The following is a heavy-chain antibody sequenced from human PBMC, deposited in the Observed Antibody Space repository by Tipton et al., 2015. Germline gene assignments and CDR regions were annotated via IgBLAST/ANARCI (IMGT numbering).Heavy chain of an antibody. V-gene: IGHV3-21*04. CDR3: ARVIVGRCSPDAY. Sequence: SLRLSCEASGLTFSSYGMTWVRQAPGKGLEWVSSITSSSDYIYYADSVKGPFTISRDNAKNSLYLQMNSLRAEDTAVSYCARVIVGRCSPDAYWSHKTLLTVSS. CDR1: GLTFSSYG. CDR2: ITSSSDYI. J-gene: IGHJ4*01. D-gene: IGHD1-26*01.